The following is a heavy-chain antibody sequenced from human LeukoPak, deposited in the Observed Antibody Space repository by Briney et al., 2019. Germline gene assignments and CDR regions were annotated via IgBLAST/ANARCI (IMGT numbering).Heavy chain of an antibody. J-gene: IGHJ4*02. CDR2: ISSSGSTI. CDR3: ATMTTLTADY. D-gene: IGHD4-17*01. Sequence: GGSLRLSCAASGFTFSSYEMNWVRQAPGKGLEWVSYISSSGSTIYYADSVKDRFTISRDNAKNSLYLQMNSLRAEDTAVYYCATMTTLTADYWGQGTLVTVSS. V-gene: IGHV3-48*03. CDR1: GFTFSSYE.